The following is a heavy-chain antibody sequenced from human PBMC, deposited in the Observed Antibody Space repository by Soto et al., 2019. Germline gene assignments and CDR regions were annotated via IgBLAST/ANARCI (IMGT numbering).Heavy chain of an antibody. CDR1: GGSFGDYS. V-gene: IGHV3-43*01. D-gene: IGHD2-21*01. J-gene: IGHJ4*02. CDR2: IFWDGGTA. Sequence: GALGLSCGASGGSFGDYSIHWVRQTPGKGLEWISLIFWDGGTAYYADSVKGRFTTSRDNSKNTLYLQMNSLRSDDTALYYCAKSGGEYYFDYWGQGTLVTVSS. CDR3: AKSGGEYYFDY.